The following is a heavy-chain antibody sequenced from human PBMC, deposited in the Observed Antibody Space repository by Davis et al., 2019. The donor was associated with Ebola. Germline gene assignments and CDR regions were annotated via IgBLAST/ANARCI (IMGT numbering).Heavy chain of an antibody. CDR1: GFTFSNAW. D-gene: IGHD4-17*01. J-gene: IGHJ6*02. CDR2: IKSKTDGGTT. Sequence: PGGSLRLSCAASGFTFSNAWMSWVRQAPGKGLEGVGRIKSKTDGGTTDYAAPVKGRFTISRDDSKNTLYLQMNSLKTEDTAVYYCTTLPHDYGDYGAYYYYGMDVWGQGTTVTVSS. V-gene: IGHV3-15*01. CDR3: TTLPHDYGDYGAYYYYGMDV.